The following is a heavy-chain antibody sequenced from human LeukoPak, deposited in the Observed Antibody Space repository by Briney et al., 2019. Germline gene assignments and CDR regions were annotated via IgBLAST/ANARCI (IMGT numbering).Heavy chain of an antibody. CDR2: ISSSSYI. CDR1: GFTFSSYR. CDR3: ARSTSYSAAAGTPENAFDI. Sequence: GGSLRLSCAASGFTFSSYRMNWVRQAPGKGLEWVSSISSSSYIYYADSLKGRFTIPRDNAKNSLYLQMNSLRAEDTAVYYCARSTSYSAAAGTPENAFDIWGQGTMVTVSS. J-gene: IGHJ3*02. V-gene: IGHV3-21*01. D-gene: IGHD6-13*01.